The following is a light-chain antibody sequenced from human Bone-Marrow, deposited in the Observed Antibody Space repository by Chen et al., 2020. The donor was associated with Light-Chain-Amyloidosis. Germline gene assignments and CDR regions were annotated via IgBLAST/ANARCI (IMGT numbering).Light chain of an antibody. J-gene: IGKJ1*01. V-gene: IGKV3-15*01. CDR2: GAS. Sequence: EIVMTQSPATLSVSPGGRATLSCRASQSVSSNVAWYQQKPGQAPRLLIYGASTRATGIPARFSGSGSGTECTLTISRLQSEDFAVYYCQQYHNWPPWTFGQGTMVEIK. CDR1: QSVSSN. CDR3: QQYHNWPPWT.